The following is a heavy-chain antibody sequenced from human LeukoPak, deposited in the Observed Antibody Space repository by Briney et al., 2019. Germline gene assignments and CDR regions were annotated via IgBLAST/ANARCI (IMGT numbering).Heavy chain of an antibody. J-gene: IGHJ2*01. CDR3: ARASTVVNLWYFDL. CDR1: GGSISGYY. CDR2: IYSSRST. Sequence: SETLSLTCSVSGGSISGYYCSWIRQPPGKGLEGIGYIYSSRSTKYNPSLKSRVTISLDTSKNYFSLKLSSVTAADTAVYYCARASTVVNLWYFDLWGRGTLVTVSS. V-gene: IGHV4-59*01. D-gene: IGHD4-23*01.